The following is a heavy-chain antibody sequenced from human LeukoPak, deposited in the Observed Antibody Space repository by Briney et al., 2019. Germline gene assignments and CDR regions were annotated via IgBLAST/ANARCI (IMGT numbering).Heavy chain of an antibody. CDR3: ARGGYYDFWSGRDYGMDV. V-gene: IGHV3-53*01. CDR2: IYSGGST. J-gene: IGHJ6*02. D-gene: IGHD3-3*01. CDR1: GFTVSSNY. Sequence: GGSLRLSCAASGFTVSSNYMSWVRQAPGKGLEWVSVIYSGGSTYYADSVKGRFTISRDNSKNTLYLQMNSLRAEDTAVYYCARGGYYDFWSGRDYGMDVWGQGGTVTVSS.